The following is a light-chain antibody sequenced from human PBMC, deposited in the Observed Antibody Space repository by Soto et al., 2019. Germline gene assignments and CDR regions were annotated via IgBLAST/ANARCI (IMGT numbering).Light chain of an antibody. V-gene: IGKV1-5*01. J-gene: IGKJ4*01. Sequence: DSQMTQSPSTLSASVGDRVTITCRASQSISTWLAWYQQKPGKAPKILISDASNIHRGVTDRFSGSGSGTEFTLTINSLQPEEFATYFCQQYNRYPLTFGGGTKVEIK. CDR2: DAS. CDR1: QSISTW. CDR3: QQYNRYPLT.